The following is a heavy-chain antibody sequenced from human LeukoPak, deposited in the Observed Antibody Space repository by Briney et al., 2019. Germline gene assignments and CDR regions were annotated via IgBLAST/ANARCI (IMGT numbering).Heavy chain of an antibody. V-gene: IGHV1-8*02. Sequence: GASVKVSCKASGYGFSGYYLHWLRQAPGQGLEWMGWMNPNSGNTGYAQKFQGRVTMTRNTSISTAYMELSSLRSEDTAVYYCARGTKLWSVAVDYWGQGTLVTVSS. D-gene: IGHD2-21*01. CDR2: MNPNSGNT. CDR1: GYGFSGYY. J-gene: IGHJ4*02. CDR3: ARGTKLWSVAVDY.